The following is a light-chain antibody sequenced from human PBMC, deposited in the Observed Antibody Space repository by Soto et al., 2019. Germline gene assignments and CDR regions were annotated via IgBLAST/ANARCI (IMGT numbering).Light chain of an antibody. V-gene: IGLV1-44*01. CDR1: NSNIGSNP. Sequence: QTFITEPPSSSGTPGQRFTISCSGSNSNIGSNPVHWYQQFPGTAPKVLIYSNYQRPSGVPDRFSGSKSGTSASLAISGLQAEDEADYYCAAWADRLSDLLFGGGSKVTVL. CDR3: AAWADRLSDLL. CDR2: SNY. J-gene: IGLJ2*01.